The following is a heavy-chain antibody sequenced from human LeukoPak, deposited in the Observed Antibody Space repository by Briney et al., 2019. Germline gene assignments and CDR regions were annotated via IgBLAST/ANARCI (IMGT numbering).Heavy chain of an antibody. CDR2: IDEDGSET. D-gene: IGHD1-1*01. J-gene: IGHJ3*01. V-gene: IGHV3-7*01. Sequence: KAGGSLRLSCEVSGFTFSNYWMMWVRQAPGKGLEWVASIDEDGSETNYVDSVTGRFTVSRDHAKNSLFLQMNSLRAEDTAVYYCVRYGRRANDQPFDVWGQGTMVTVSS. CDR1: GFTFSNYW. CDR3: VRYGRRANDQPFDV.